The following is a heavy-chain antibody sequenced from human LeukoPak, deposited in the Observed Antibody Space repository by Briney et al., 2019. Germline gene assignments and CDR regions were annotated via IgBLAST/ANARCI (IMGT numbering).Heavy chain of an antibody. V-gene: IGHV3-23*01. Sequence: GGSLRLSRAASGFTFSSYAMNWVRQAPGKGLEWVSVVSGSGDSTYYADSVKGRFAISRDNSKNTLYLQMNSLRAEDTAVYYCAKDSLYSSSWYSLDYWGQGTLVTVSS. D-gene: IGHD6-13*01. J-gene: IGHJ4*02. CDR2: VSGSGDST. CDR1: GFTFSSYA. CDR3: AKDSLYSSSWYSLDY.